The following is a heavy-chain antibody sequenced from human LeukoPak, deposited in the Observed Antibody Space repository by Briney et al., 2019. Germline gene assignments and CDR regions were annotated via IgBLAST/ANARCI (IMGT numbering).Heavy chain of an antibody. CDR3: ARDAAIAVVPAAKGGAFDI. Sequence: SETLSLTCTVSGGSISSSNYYWGWIRQPPGKGLEWIGFIYYNGGTYYNPSLKSRVTISVDTSKNQFSLRLSSVTAADTAVYYCARDAAIAVVPAAKGGAFDIWGQGTMVTVSS. CDR2: IYYNGGT. J-gene: IGHJ3*02. V-gene: IGHV4-31*03. CDR1: GGSISSSNYY. D-gene: IGHD2-2*01.